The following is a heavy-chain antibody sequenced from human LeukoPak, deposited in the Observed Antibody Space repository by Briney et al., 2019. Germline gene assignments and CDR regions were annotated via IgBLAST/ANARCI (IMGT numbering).Heavy chain of an antibody. CDR3: ARAIGVTCISTSCYSFDY. J-gene: IGHJ4*02. V-gene: IGHV3-9*01. CDR2: ISWNSGSI. Sequence: PGGSLRLSCVASGFIFDDYAIHWVRQAPGKGLEWVSGISWNSGSISYADSVKGRFTISRDNAKNSLYLQMNSLRTEDTALYYCARAIGVTCISTSCYSFDYWGQGTLVTVSS. D-gene: IGHD2-2*02. CDR1: GFIFDDYA.